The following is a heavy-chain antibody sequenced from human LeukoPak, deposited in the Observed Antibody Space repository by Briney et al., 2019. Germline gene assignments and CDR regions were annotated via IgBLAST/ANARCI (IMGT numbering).Heavy chain of an antibody. CDR1: GFTVSTNY. V-gene: IGHV3-74*01. CDR3: ARGGGLAVDS. Sequence: GGSLRLSCVASGFTVSTNYMSWIRQAPGKGLVWVSRINSDGTGTIYADSVKGRFTISRDNAKNTLYLQMNSLRAEDTAVYYCARGGGLAVDSWGQGTLVTVSS. D-gene: IGHD3-16*01. J-gene: IGHJ4*02. CDR2: INSDGTGT.